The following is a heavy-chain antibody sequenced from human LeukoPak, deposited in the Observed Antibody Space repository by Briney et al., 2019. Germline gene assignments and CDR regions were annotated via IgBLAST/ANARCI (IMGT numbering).Heavy chain of an antibody. V-gene: IGHV1-2*06. Sequence: ASVKVSCKASGYTFTGYYMHWVRQAPGQGLEWMGRINPNSGGTNYAQKFQGRVTMTRDTSISTAYMELSRLRSDDTAVYYCARALEMSGSYYDQYFQHWGQGTLVTVSS. D-gene: IGHD1-26*01. CDR1: GYTFTGYY. J-gene: IGHJ1*01. CDR3: ARALEMSGSYYDQYFQH. CDR2: INPNSGGT.